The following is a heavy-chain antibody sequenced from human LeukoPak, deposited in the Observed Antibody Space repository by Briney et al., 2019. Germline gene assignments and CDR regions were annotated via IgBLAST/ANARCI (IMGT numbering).Heavy chain of an antibody. CDR3: AKRGVVIRVILVGFHKEAYYFDS. V-gene: IGHV3-23*01. Sequence: GGSLRLSCAVSGITLSNYGMSWVRQAPGKGLEWVAGMSDSGGRTNYADSVKGRFTISRDNPKNTLYLQMSSLRAEDTAVYFCAKRGVVIRVILVGFHKEAYYFDSWGQGALVTVSS. CDR1: GITLSNYG. J-gene: IGHJ4*02. D-gene: IGHD3-22*01. CDR2: MSDSGGRT.